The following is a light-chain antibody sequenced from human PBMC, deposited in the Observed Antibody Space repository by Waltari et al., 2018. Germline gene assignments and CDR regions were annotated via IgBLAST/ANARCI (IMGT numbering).Light chain of an antibody. V-gene: IGLV3-1*01. CDR2: QDN. J-gene: IGLJ3*02. CDR1: KLGHKY. CDR3: QTWDDTIVM. Sequence: SYELTQTPSVSVSPGQQARISCSADKLGHKYVCWYQQKPGQSPLLVIFQDNRRPSGIPERFSGSNYGNTATLTISGTQAMDEADYFCQTWDDTIVMFGGGTKLTVL.